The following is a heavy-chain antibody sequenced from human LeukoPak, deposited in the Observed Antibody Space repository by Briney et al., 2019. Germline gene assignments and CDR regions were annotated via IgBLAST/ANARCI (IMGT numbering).Heavy chain of an antibody. CDR1: GGSISSSSYY. CDR2: IYYSGST. Sequence: PSETLSLTCTVSGGSISSSSYYWGWIRQPPGKGLEWIGSIYYSGSTYYNPSLKSRVTISVDTSKNQFSLKLSSVTAADTAVYYCARDAAGYGGNSPDAFDIWGQGTMVTVSS. J-gene: IGHJ3*02. D-gene: IGHD4-23*01. V-gene: IGHV4-39*07. CDR3: ARDAAGYGGNSPDAFDI.